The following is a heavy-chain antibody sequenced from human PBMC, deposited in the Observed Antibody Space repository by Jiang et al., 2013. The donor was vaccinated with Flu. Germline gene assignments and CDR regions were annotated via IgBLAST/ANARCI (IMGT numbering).Heavy chain of an antibody. J-gene: IGHJ4*02. Sequence: GPGLVKPSGTLSLTCAVSGGSISSSNWWSWVRQPPGKGLEWIGEIYHSGSTNYNPSLKSRVTISVDKSKNQFSLKLSSVTAADTAVYYCARVGGIDCSSTSCYRYFDYWGQGTLVTVSS. CDR3: ARVGGIDCSSTSCYRYFDY. CDR1: GGSISSSNW. CDR2: IYHSGST. D-gene: IGHD2-2*01. V-gene: IGHV4-4*02.